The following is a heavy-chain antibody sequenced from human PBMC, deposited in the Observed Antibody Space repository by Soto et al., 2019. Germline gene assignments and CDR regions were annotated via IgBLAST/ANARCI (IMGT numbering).Heavy chain of an antibody. CDR1: GFTFSDDA. V-gene: IGHV3-23*01. CDR3: AKDWGYYYESGGPWAF. J-gene: IGHJ4*02. Sequence: GGSLRLSCAASGFTFSDDAMNWVRQAPGKGLEWVSTITGSGETIDYADSVKGRFTISRDNSKSTLYLQMNSLRAEDTAVYYCAKDWGYYYESGGPWAFWGPGTLVTVSS. D-gene: IGHD3-22*01. CDR2: ITGSGETI.